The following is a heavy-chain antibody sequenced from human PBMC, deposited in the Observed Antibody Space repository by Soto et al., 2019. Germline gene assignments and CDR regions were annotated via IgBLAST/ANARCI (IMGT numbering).Heavy chain of an antibody. V-gene: IGHV4-39*01. Sequence: QLQLQESGPGLVKPSETLSLTCTVSGGSISSSSYYWGWIRQPPGKGLEWIGSIYYSGSTYYNPSLKSRVTISVETSKNQFSLKLSSVTAADTAVYYCARRSIAARRWFDPWGQGTLVTVSS. CDR1: GGSISSSSYY. D-gene: IGHD6-6*01. CDR3: ARRSIAARRWFDP. CDR2: IYYSGST. J-gene: IGHJ5*02.